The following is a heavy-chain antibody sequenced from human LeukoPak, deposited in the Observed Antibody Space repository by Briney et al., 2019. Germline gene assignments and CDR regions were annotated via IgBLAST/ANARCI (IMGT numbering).Heavy chain of an antibody. J-gene: IGHJ4*02. D-gene: IGHD4-17*01. CDR2: ISGSGGST. CDR3: AKDRSTVAPPDYYFDY. Sequence: GGSLRLSCAASGFTFSSYAMSWVRQAPGKGLEGFSAISGSGGSTYYADSVKGRFTISRDNSKNTLYLQMNSLRAEDTAVYYCAKDRSTVAPPDYYFDYWGQGTLVTVSS. V-gene: IGHV3-23*01. CDR1: GFTFSSYA.